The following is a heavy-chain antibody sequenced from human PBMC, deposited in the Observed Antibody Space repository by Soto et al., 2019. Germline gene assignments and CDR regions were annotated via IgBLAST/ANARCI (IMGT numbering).Heavy chain of an antibody. D-gene: IGHD5-12*01. CDR3: ARHFPPPVVVATNPTYYYYGMDV. Sequence: PGESLNISCKGSGYSFTSYWIGLVRQMPGKGLEWMGIIYPGDSDTRYSPSFQGQVTISADKSISTAYLQWSSLKASDTAMYYCARHFPPPVVVATNPTYYYYGMDVWGQGTTVTVSS. CDR2: IYPGDSDT. V-gene: IGHV5-51*01. CDR1: GYSFTSYW. J-gene: IGHJ6*02.